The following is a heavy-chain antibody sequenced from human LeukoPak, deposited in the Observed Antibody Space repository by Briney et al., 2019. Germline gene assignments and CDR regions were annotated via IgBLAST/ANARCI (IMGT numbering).Heavy chain of an antibody. J-gene: IGHJ2*01. CDR2: INAGNGNT. D-gene: IGHD3-10*01. CDR3: ARDSPYGSGSSHWYFDL. V-gene: IGHV1-3*01. Sequence: ASVKVSCKASGYTFTSYAMHWVRQAPGQRLEWMGWINAGNGNTKYSQEFQGRVTITRDTSTSTAYMELRSLRSDDTAVYYCARDSPYGSGSSHWYFDLWGRGTLVTVSS. CDR1: GYTFTSYA.